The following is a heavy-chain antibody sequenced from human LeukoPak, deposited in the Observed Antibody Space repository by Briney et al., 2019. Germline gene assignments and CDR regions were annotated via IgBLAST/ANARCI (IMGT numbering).Heavy chain of an antibody. J-gene: IGHJ4*02. V-gene: IGHV1-2*02. CDR2: INPKTGGT. CDR3: ARDGRLTIFVRGIITEGSPPKN. CDR1: GYTFTMCY. D-gene: IGHD3-10*01. Sequence: GASVKVSCKASGYTFTMCYIHWVRQAPGQGLEWMGWINPKTGGTNYAQRFQGRVTMTRDTSIRTAYMELNSLRSDDTAVYYCARDGRLTIFVRGIITEGSPPKNWGQGTLVTVSS.